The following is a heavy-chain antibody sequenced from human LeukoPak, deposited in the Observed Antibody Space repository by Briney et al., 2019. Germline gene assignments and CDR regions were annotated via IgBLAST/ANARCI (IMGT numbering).Heavy chain of an antibody. CDR3: ARRIAAAGTRWFDP. CDR1: GGSLSYYY. Sequence: SETLSLTCTVSGGSLSYYYWSWIRQPPGKGLEWIGYIYYNGSTNFNPSLKSRVTISLDTSKNQFSLKLSSVTAADTAVYYCARRIAAAGTRWFDPWGQGTLVTVSS. CDR2: IYYNGST. J-gene: IGHJ5*02. V-gene: IGHV4-59*12. D-gene: IGHD6-13*01.